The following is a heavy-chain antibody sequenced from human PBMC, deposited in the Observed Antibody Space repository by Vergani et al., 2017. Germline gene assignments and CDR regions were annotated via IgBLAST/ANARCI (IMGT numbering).Heavy chain of an antibody. V-gene: IGHV3-15*01. D-gene: IGHD6-13*01. Sequence: EVQLVESGGGLVKPGGSLRLSCAASGFTFSNDWMSWVRQAPGKGLEWVGRIKSKTDGGTTDYAAPVKGRFTISRDGSKNTLYLQMNSLKTEDTAVYYFTTVPWYSSSWYYYYCMDVWGKGTTVTVSS. CDR3: TTVPWYSSSWYYYYCMDV. J-gene: IGHJ6*03. CDR1: GFTFSNDW. CDR2: IKSKTDGGTT.